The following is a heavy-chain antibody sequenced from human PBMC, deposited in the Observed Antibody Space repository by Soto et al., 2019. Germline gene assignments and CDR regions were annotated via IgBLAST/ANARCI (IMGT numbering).Heavy chain of an antibody. D-gene: IGHD6-19*01. CDR3: AREDEYSSGWYVSHYYYGMDV. CDR2: INHRGST. V-gene: IGHV4-34*01. Sequence: QVQLQQWGAGLLKPSETLSLTCAVYGGSFSGYYWSWIRQPPGKGLEWIGEINHRGSTNYNPSLKSRVTISVDTSKNQFSLKLSSVTAADTAVYYCAREDEYSSGWYVSHYYYGMDVWGQGTTVTVSS. CDR1: GGSFSGYY. J-gene: IGHJ6*02.